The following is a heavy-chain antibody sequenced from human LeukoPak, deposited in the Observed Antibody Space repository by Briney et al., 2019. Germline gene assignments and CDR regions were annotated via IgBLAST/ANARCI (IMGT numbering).Heavy chain of an antibody. Sequence: PSETLSLTCAVYGGSFSGYYWTWIRQTPEKGLEWIGEMNPSGSTSYNPSLKSRVTISVDTYKNQFSLKLSSVTAADTAVYYCAREWGFRGRYCSSTSCYPGFDYWGQGTLVTVSS. CDR3: AREWGFRGRYCSSTSCYPGFDY. V-gene: IGHV4-34*01. CDR1: GGSFSGYY. D-gene: IGHD2-2*01. J-gene: IGHJ4*02. CDR2: MNPSGST.